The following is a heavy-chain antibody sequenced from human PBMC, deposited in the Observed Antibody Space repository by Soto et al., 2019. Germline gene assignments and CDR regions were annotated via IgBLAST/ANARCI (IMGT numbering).Heavy chain of an antibody. D-gene: IGHD2-15*01. J-gene: IGHJ5*02. CDR1: GYTFTNYG. CDR3: ARDRLPGRYCSGGSCYTDWFDP. Sequence: QVQLVQSGAEVKKPGASVKVSCKASGYTFTNYGINWVRQAPGQGLEWMGWISAYNGNTNYAQKLQGRVTMTTDTSPSTAYMELRSLRSDDTAVYYCARDRLPGRYCSGGSCYTDWFDPWGQGTLVTVSS. V-gene: IGHV1-18*01. CDR2: ISAYNGNT.